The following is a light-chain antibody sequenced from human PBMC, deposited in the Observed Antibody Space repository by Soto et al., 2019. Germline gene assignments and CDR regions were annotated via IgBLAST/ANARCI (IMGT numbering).Light chain of an antibody. Sequence: QSALPQPASVSGSPGQSITISCTISTSDVGHYNFVSWYQQHPGKAPKLIIYDIFHRPSKVSDRFSGSKSGDTASLTISGLQAEDEADYYCSSYTSSSTVFGGGTKVTVL. CDR1: TSDVGHYNF. J-gene: IGLJ2*01. CDR2: DIF. V-gene: IGLV2-14*03. CDR3: SSYTSSSTV.